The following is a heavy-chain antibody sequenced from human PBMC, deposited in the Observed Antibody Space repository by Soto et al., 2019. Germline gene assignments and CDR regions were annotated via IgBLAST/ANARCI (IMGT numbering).Heavy chain of an antibody. CDR2: IYYSGST. CDR1: GGSISSYY. CDR3: ARVGYSYGLYY. V-gene: IGHV4-59*01. J-gene: IGHJ4*01. Sequence: PSETLSLTCTVSGGSISSYYWSWIRQPPGKGLEWIGYIYYSGSTNYNPSLKSRVTISVDTSKNQFSLKLSSVTAADTAVYYCARVGYSYGLYYRAQGTLVPVSS. D-gene: IGHD5-18*01.